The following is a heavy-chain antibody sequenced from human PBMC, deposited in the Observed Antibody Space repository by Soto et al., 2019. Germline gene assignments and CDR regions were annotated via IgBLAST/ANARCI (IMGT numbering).Heavy chain of an antibody. Sequence: SETLSLTCTVSGGSISSSSYYWGWIRQPPGKGLEWIGSIYYSGSTYYNPSLKSRVTISVGTSKNQFSLKLSSVTAADTAVYYCARSQARTGSSSDYWGQGTLVTVSS. J-gene: IGHJ4*02. CDR3: ARSQARTGSSSDY. D-gene: IGHD3-10*01. CDR2: IYYSGST. V-gene: IGHV4-39*01. CDR1: GGSISSSSYY.